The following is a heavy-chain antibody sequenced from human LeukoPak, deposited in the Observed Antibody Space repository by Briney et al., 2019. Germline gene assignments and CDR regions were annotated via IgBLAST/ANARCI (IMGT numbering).Heavy chain of an antibody. V-gene: IGHV1-8*03. CDR2: MNANSGNT. CDR1: GYAFTSYD. J-gene: IGHJ6*03. Sequence: ASVKVSCKASGYAFTSYDINRVRQATGQGLEWMGWMNANSGNTGYAQKFQGRVTITRNTSISTAYMELSSLRSEDTAVYYCARGRYYYMDVWGKGTTVTVSS. CDR3: ARGRYYYMDV.